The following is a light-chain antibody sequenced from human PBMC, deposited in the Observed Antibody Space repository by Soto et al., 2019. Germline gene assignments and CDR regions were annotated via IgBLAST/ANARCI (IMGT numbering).Light chain of an antibody. CDR1: QSVSSSY. CDR3: QQYDSSPET. Sequence: EIVFTQSPGTLSLSPGERATLSCRASQSVSSSYLAWYQQKPGQAPRLLIYGASSRATGIPDRFSGSGSGTDFTLTISRLEPEDFAVYYCQQYDSSPETFGQGTKVDIK. V-gene: IGKV3-20*01. CDR2: GAS. J-gene: IGKJ1*01.